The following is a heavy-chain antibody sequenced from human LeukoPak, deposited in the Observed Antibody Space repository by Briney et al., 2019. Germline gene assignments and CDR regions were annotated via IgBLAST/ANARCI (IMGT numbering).Heavy chain of an antibody. CDR2: IYSGGST. D-gene: IGHD1-26*01. CDR3: AKDRTVGASYWYFDL. CDR1: GFIVSSDY. J-gene: IGHJ2*01. V-gene: IGHV3-53*01. Sequence: GGSLRLSCAVSGFIVSSDYMSWVRQAPGKGLEWVSTIYSGGSTYYADSVKGRFTISRDSSRNTLFLHMNTLRAEDTAIYYCAKDRTVGASYWYFDLWGRGTLVTVSS.